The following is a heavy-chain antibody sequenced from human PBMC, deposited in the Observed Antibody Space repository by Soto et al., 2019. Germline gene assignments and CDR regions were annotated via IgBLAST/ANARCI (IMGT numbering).Heavy chain of an antibody. CDR1: GYSFTSYW. Sequence: GESLKISCKGSGYSFTSYWISWVRQMPGKGLEWMGRIDPSDSYTNYSPSFQGHVTISADKSISTAYLQWSSLKASNTAMYYCARRFVEAGYCYCGMEGWGQVTTVIV. CDR2: IDPSDSYT. V-gene: IGHV5-10-1*01. J-gene: IGHJ6*02. D-gene: IGHD3-3*01. CDR3: ARRFVEAGYCYCGMEG.